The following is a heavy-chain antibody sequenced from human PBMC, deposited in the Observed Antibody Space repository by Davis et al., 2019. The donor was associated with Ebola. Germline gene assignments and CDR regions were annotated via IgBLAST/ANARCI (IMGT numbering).Heavy chain of an antibody. D-gene: IGHD3-22*01. CDR2: ISSSSSTI. CDR3: ASPFYYDSSGYPRDY. CDR1: GFTFSSYS. V-gene: IGHV3-48*04. Sequence: GESLKISCAASGFTFSSYSMNWVRQAPGKGLEWVSYISSSSSTIYYADSVKGRFTISRDNAKNSLYLQMNSLRAEDTAVYYCASPFYYDSSGYPRDYWGQGTLVTVSS. J-gene: IGHJ4*02.